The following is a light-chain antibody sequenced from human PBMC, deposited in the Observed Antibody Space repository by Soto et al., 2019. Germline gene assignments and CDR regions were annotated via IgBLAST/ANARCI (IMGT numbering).Light chain of an antibody. CDR1: QSVSTN. Sequence: EIVMTQSPATLSASPGERATLSCRASQSVSTNLAWYQQKPGQAPRLLIYGASTRATGIPARISGSGSGTDFTLTITSLKSEDFAVYFCQQYNKWRTFGQGTKV. V-gene: IGKV3-15*01. J-gene: IGKJ1*01. CDR3: QQYNKWRT. CDR2: GAS.